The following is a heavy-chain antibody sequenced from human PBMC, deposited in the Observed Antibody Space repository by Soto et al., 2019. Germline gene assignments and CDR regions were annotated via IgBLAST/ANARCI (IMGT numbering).Heavy chain of an antibody. CDR2: INAGNGNT. V-gene: IGHV1-3*01. D-gene: IGHD2-15*01. CDR3: ARDECSGGSCYSLKVGWFDP. Sequence: ASVKVSCKASGYTFTSYAMHWVRQAPGQRLEWMGWINAGNGNTKYSQKFQCRVTITRDTSASTAYMELSSLRSEDTAVYYCARDECSGGSCYSLKVGWFDPWGRGTLVTVSS. J-gene: IGHJ5*02. CDR1: GYTFTSYA.